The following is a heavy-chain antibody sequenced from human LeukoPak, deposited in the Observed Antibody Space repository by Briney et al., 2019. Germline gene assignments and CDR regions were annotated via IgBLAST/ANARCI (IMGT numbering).Heavy chain of an antibody. CDR2: INTDGSGT. CDR1: GFIFSDYW. CDR3: TRGKVVPAADVFDI. J-gene: IGHJ3*02. V-gene: IGHV3-74*01. Sequence: GGSLRLSCAASGFIFSDYWMHWVRQAPGKGLVWVSRINTDGSGTTYADSVKGRFTISRDNAKNTLYLQMNSLRAEDTAVYYCTRGKVVPAADVFDIWGQGTMVTVSS. D-gene: IGHD2-2*01.